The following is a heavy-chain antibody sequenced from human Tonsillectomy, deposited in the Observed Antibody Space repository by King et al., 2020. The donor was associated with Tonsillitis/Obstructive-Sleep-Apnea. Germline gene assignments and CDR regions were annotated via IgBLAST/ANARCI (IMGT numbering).Heavy chain of an antibody. J-gene: IGHJ4*02. D-gene: IGHD2-2*01. CDR3: AKGRTDRVPAAMEY. CDR1: GFTFSSYA. V-gene: IGHV3-23*04. CDR2: TSGSGGST. Sequence: VQLVESGGGLVHPGGSLRLSCAASGFTFSSYAMNWVRQAPGKGLEWVSGTSGSGGSTYYADSVKGRFTFSRDNSKNTLYVQMNSLRAEDTAVYYCAKGRTDRVPAAMEYWGQGTLVTVSS.